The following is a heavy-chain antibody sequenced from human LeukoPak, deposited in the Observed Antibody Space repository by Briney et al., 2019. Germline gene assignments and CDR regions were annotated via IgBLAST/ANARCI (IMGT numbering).Heavy chain of an antibody. CDR1: GGSLSSYY. CDR3: ARGARAGYNLEPFDY. Sequence: PSETLSLTCTVSGGSLSSYYWNWIRQPPGKGLEWIGYIYYTGSTSYNPSLKSRVAMSVDTSKNQFSLKLSSVTAADTAVYYCARGARAGYNLEPFDYWGQGTLVTVSS. V-gene: IGHV4-59*08. J-gene: IGHJ4*02. CDR2: IYYTGST. D-gene: IGHD5-24*01.